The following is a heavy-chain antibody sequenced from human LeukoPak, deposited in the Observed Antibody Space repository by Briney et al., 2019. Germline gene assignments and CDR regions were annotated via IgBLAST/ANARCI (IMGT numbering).Heavy chain of an antibody. J-gene: IGHJ1*01. CDR3: ARITSGYDSWIAEYFQH. V-gene: IGHV1-69*04. CDR2: IIPILGIA. CDR1: GGTFSSYA. Sequence: ASVKVSCKASGGTFSSYAISWVRQAPGQGLEWMGRIIPILGIANYAQKFQGRVTITADKSTSTAYMELSSLRSEDTAVYYCARITSGYDSWIAEYFQHWGQGTLVTVFS. D-gene: IGHD5-12*01.